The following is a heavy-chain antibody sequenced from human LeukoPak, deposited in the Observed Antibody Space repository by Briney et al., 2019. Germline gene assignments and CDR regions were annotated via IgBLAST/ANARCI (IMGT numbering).Heavy chain of an antibody. CDR1: GYTFTGYY. CDR2: INPNSGGT. J-gene: IGHJ5*02. D-gene: IGHD2-2*01. CDR3: AGDLYGYCSSTSCHNWFDP. Sequence: ASVKVSCKASGYTFTGYYMHWVRQAPGQGLEWMGWINPNSGGTNYAQKFQGRVTMTRDTSISTAYMELSRLRSDDTAVYYCAGDLYGYCSSTSCHNWFDPWGQGTLVTVSS. V-gene: IGHV1-2*02.